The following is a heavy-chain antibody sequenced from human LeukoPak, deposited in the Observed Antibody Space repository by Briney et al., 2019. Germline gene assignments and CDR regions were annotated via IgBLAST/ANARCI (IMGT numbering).Heavy chain of an antibody. Sequence: GGSLRLSCAASGFTFSSYAMSWFRKAPGKGLEWVSAISGSGGSTYYADSVKGRFTISRDNSKNTLYLQMNSLRAEDTAVYYCAKVGSGWYSGVAYWGQGTLVTVSS. CDR2: ISGSGGST. V-gene: IGHV3-23*01. J-gene: IGHJ4*02. D-gene: IGHD6-19*01. CDR3: AKVGSGWYSGVAY. CDR1: GFTFSSYA.